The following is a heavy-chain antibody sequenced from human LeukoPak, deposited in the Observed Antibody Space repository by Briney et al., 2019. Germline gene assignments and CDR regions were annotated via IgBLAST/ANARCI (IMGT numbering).Heavy chain of an antibody. CDR2: IYHSGST. CDR3: ARDLTGGATDF. Sequence: PSETLSLTCTVSGYSISSGYYWGWIRQPPGKGLEWIGTIYHSGSTYYNPSLKSRVTISVDTSKNQLSLKLSSVTAADTAVYYCARDLTGGATDFWGQGTLVSVSS. J-gene: IGHJ4*02. D-gene: IGHD1-26*01. V-gene: IGHV4-38-2*02. CDR1: GYSISSGYY.